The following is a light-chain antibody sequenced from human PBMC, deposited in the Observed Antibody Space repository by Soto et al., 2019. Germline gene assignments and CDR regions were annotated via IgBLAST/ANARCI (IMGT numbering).Light chain of an antibody. Sequence: QSVLTQPPSASGSPGQSVTISCTGTSSDVGGYNYVSWYQQYPGKAPKLMIYEVSKRPSGVPDRFSGSKSGNTASLTVSGLQAEDEADYYCCSSVGSNSVFGTGTKVTVL. CDR2: EVS. J-gene: IGLJ1*01. CDR1: SSDVGGYNY. V-gene: IGLV2-8*01. CDR3: CSSVGSNSV.